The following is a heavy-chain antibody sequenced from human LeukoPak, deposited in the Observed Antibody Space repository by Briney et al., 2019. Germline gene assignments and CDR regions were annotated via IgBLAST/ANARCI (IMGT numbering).Heavy chain of an antibody. V-gene: IGHV3-23*01. D-gene: IGHD1-26*01. CDR3: ATNPPQYSGSSYYYYFYMDV. CDR2: IHGSGDNT. J-gene: IGHJ6*03. Sequence: GETLRLSCAASGFTFNYALSWVRQAPGKGLEWVSGIHGSGDNTYYADSVKGRFTSSRDNSKNTLFLQMNNLRVEDTAVYYCATNPPQYSGSSYYYYFYMDVWGKGAAVTISS. CDR1: GFTFNYA.